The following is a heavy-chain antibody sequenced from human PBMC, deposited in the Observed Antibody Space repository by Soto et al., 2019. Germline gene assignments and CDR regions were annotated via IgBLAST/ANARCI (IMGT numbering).Heavy chain of an antibody. CDR1: GFRFSDHY. V-gene: IGHV3-72*01. J-gene: IGHJ4*02. CDR3: VRDNALIPGTFAY. CDR2: IRNRVDSYTT. D-gene: IGHD3-16*01. Sequence: PGGSLRLSCATSGFRFSDHYMDWVRQAPGGGLEWVGRIRNRVDSYTTEYAASVRGRFTVSRDDSKNSVFLQMNSLRAEDTAVYYCVRDNALIPGTFAYWGRGTLVTVSS.